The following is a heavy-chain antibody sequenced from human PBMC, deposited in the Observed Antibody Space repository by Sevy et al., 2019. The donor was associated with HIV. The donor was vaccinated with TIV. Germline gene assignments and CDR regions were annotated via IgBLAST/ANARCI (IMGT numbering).Heavy chain of an antibody. J-gene: IGHJ4*02. CDR3: AKDTDYYDSSGYYYVDY. Sequence: GGSLRLSCAASGFTFSSYAMSWVRQAPGKGLEWVSAISGSGGSTYYADSVKGRFTISRDNSKNTLYLQMNSLRAEDTAVSYCAKDTDYYDSSGYYYVDYWGQGTLVTVSS. CDR1: GFTFSSYA. V-gene: IGHV3-23*01. CDR2: ISGSGGST. D-gene: IGHD3-22*01.